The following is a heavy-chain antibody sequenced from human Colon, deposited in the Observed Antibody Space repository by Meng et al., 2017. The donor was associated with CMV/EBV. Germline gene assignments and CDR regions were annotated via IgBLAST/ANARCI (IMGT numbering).Heavy chain of an antibody. D-gene: IGHD5-12*01. CDR1: GDSVSSNSAA. CDR2: TYYRSKLYN. CDR3: ARWPHPDYYYYYGMDV. J-gene: IGHJ6*02. V-gene: IGHV6-1*01. Sequence: LRLSCAISGDSVSSNSAAWNWIRQSPSRGLEWMGRTYYRSKLYNDYAVSVKSRITINPDTYKNQFSLQLNSVTPEDTAVYYCARWPHPDYYYYYGMDVWGQGTTVTVSS.